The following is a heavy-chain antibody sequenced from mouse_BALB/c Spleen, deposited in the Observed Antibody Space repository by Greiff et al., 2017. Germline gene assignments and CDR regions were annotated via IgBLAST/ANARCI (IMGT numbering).Heavy chain of an antibody. CDR1: GFTFSDYG. V-gene: IGHV5-15*02. CDR2: ISNLAYSI. J-gene: IGHJ4*01. CDR3: ARGRGNYAMDY. Sequence: EVQGVESGGGLVQPGGSRKLSCAASGFTFSDYGMAWVRQAPGKGPEWVAFISNLAYSIYYADTVTGRFTISRENAKNTLYLEMSSLRSEDTAMYYCARGRGNYAMDYWGQGTSVTVSS.